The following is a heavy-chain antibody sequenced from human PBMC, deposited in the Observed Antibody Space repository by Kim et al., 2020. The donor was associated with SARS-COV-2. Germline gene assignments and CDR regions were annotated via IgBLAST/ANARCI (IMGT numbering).Heavy chain of an antibody. V-gene: IGHV1-69*13. D-gene: IGHD6-19*01. CDR2: IIPIFGTA. CDR3: ARDGGSSSGWYFFRY. J-gene: IGHJ4*02. Sequence: SVKVSCKASGGTFSSYAISWVRQAPGQGLEWMGGIIPIFGTANYAQKFQGRVTITADESTSTAYMELSSLRSEDTAVYYCARDGGSSSGWYFFRYWGQGTLVTVSS. CDR1: GGTFSSYA.